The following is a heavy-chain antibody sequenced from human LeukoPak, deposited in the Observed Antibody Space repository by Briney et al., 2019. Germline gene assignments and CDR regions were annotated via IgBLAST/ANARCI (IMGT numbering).Heavy chain of an antibody. CDR1: GFTFSSYS. D-gene: IGHD3-3*01. J-gene: IGHJ4*02. Sequence: PGGSLRLSCAASGFTFSSYSMNWVRQAPGKGLEWVSYISSSSSTIYYADSVKGRFTISRDNSKNTLYLQMNSLRAEDTAVYYCAKFQYDFWSGYYSYEGYWGQGTLVTVSS. V-gene: IGHV3-48*01. CDR3: AKFQYDFWSGYYSYEGY. CDR2: ISSSSSTI.